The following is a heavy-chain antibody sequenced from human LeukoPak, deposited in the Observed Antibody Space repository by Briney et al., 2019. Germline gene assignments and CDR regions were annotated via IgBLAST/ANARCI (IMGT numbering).Heavy chain of an antibody. CDR2: INAGNGNT. CDR3: ARDESRYYYGSGSYTDY. D-gene: IGHD3-10*01. J-gene: IGHJ4*02. V-gene: IGHV1-3*01. Sequence: EASVKVSCKASGYTFTSYAMHWVRQAPGQRLEWMGWINAGNGNTKYSQKFQGRVTITRDTSASTAYMELSSLRSEDTAVYYCARDESRYYYGSGSYTDYWGQGTLVTVSS. CDR1: GYTFTSYA.